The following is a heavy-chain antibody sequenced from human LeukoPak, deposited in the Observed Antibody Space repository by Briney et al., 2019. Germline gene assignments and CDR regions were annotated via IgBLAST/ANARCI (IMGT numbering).Heavy chain of an antibody. V-gene: IGHV3-30*18. D-gene: IGHD3-9*01. Sequence: GGSLRLSCAASGFTFSVYGMHWVRQAPGKGLEWVAFISYDGRIKYYGDSVKGRFTISRDNSKNTLYLQMNSLRAEDTALYYCAKDIGRRYDILTGYYDYWGQGTLVTVSS. CDR1: GFTFSVYG. J-gene: IGHJ4*02. CDR3: AKDIGRRYDILTGYYDY. CDR2: ISYDGRIK.